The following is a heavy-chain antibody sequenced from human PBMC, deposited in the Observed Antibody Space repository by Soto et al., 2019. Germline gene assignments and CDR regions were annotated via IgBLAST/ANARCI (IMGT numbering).Heavy chain of an antibody. D-gene: IGHD3-10*01. J-gene: IGHJ6*03. V-gene: IGHV4-34*01. CDR3: ARVRVITMVRGVYYYYYYMDV. CDR1: GGSFSGYY. CDR2: INHSGST. Sequence: TSETLSLTCAVYGGSFSGYYWSWIRQPPGKGLEWIGEINHSGSTNYNPSLKSRVTISVDTSKNQFSLKLSSVTAADTAVYYCARVRVITMVRGVYYYYYYMDVWGKGTTVTVSS.